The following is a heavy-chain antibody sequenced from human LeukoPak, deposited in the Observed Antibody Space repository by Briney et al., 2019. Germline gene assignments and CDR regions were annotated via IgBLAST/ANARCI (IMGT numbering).Heavy chain of an antibody. V-gene: IGHV3-NL1*01. D-gene: IGHD5-24*01. CDR3: ARGRDGYNGLGAFDI. Sequence: PGGSLRLSCAASGFTFSSYGMHWVRQAPGKGLEWVSVIYSGGSTYYADSVKGRFTISRDNSKNTLYLQMNSLRAEDTAVYYCARGRDGYNGLGAFDIWGQGTMVTVSS. CDR2: IYSGGST. CDR1: GFTFSSYG. J-gene: IGHJ3*02.